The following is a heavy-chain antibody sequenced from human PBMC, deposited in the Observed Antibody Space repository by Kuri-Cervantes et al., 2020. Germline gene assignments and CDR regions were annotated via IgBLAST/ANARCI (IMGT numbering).Heavy chain of an antibody. V-gene: IGHV1-69*13. CDR1: GYTFTSYD. Sequence: SVKVSCKASGYTFTSYDINWVRQATGQGLEWMGGIIPIFGTANYAQKFQGRVTITADESTSTAYMELSSLRSEDTAVYYCARGWVDDYGGNSGYYGMDVWGQGITVTVSS. CDR3: ARGWVDDYGGNSGYYGMDV. CDR2: IIPIFGTA. J-gene: IGHJ6*02. D-gene: IGHD4-23*01.